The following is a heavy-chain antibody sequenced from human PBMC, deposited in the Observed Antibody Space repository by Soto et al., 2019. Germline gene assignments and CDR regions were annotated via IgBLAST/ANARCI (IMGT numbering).Heavy chain of an antibody. J-gene: IGHJ6*03. CDR3: ARSRSGVAYYYMDV. CDR1: GGTFSSYT. V-gene: IGHV1-69*02. Sequence: SVKVCCKASGGTFSSYTISWVRQAPGQGLEWMGRIIPILGIANYAQKFQGRVTITADKSTSTAYMELSSLRSEDTAVYYCARSRSGVAYYYMDVWGKGTTVTVSS. CDR2: IIPILGIA. D-gene: IGHD3-3*01.